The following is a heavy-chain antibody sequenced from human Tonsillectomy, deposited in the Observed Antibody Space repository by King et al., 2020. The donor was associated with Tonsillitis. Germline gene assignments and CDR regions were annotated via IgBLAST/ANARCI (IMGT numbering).Heavy chain of an antibody. Sequence: VQLVESGGGVVQPGRSLRLSCAASGFTFSRYGIHWVRQAPCKGLEWVAVISYDGSKKYYADSVRGRFTISREKSKNTLYLQMNSLRAVDTAVYYCAKARQWLVHFDYWGQGTLVTVSS. V-gene: IGHV3-30*18. J-gene: IGHJ4*02. CDR2: ISYDGSKK. CDR1: GFTFSRYG. D-gene: IGHD6-19*01. CDR3: AKARQWLVHFDY.